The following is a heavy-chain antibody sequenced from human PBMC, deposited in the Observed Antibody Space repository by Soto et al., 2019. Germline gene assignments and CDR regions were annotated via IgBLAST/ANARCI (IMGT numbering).Heavy chain of an antibody. J-gene: IGHJ5*02. CDR3: ARSAGWYAIHA. CDR2: VFHTGTT. Sequence: QVQLQESGPGLVKPSGTLSLTCAVSGDSVSSPYYWCWVRQPPGKGLDWIGEVFHTGTTSYNPSLRSRVTISMDKSINQFSLDLSSVTAADTAVYYCARSAGWYAIHAWGPGTLV. CDR1: GDSVSSPYY. V-gene: IGHV4-4*02. D-gene: IGHD6-19*01.